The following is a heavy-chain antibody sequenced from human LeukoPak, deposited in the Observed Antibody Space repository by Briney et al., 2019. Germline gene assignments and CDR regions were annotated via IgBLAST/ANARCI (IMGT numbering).Heavy chain of an antibody. J-gene: IGHJ4*02. CDR1: GGSISDYY. Sequence: SETLSLTCTVSGGSISDYYWTWIRQPPGKGLEWIAYIHSSGSTNYNPSLKSRVTISVDTSKNQFSLKLSSVTAADTAIYYCARAVSGRFDYWGQGTLVTVSS. D-gene: IGHD6-19*01. CDR3: ARAVSGRFDY. CDR2: IHSSGST. V-gene: IGHV4-59*08.